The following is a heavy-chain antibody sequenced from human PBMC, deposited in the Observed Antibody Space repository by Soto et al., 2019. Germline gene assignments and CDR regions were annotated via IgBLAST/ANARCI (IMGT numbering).Heavy chain of an antibody. CDR2: ISGSGGST. CDR1: GFTFSSYA. V-gene: IGHV3-23*01. Sequence: GGSLRLSCAASGFTFSSYAMSWVRQAPGKGLEWVSAISGSGGSTYYADSVKGRFTISRDNSKNTLYLQMNSLRAEDTAVYYCAKGKYCTNGVCPEWEYYFDYWGQGTLVTVSS. D-gene: IGHD2-8*01. CDR3: AKGKYCTNGVCPEWEYYFDY. J-gene: IGHJ4*02.